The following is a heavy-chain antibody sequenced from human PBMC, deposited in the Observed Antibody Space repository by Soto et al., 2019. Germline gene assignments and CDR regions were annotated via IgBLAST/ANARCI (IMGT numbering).Heavy chain of an antibody. V-gene: IGHV4-30-4*01. CDR3: ARAGYSGYDETPATPGSYYYYGMDV. J-gene: IGHJ6*02. Sequence: SETLSLTCTVSGGSISSGDYYWSWIRQPPGKGLEWIGYIYYSGSTYYNPSLKSRVTISVDTSKNQFSLKLSSVTAADTAVYYCARAGYSGYDETPATPGSYYYYGMDVWGQGTTVTVSS. CDR1: GGSISSGDYY. D-gene: IGHD5-12*01. CDR2: IYYSGST.